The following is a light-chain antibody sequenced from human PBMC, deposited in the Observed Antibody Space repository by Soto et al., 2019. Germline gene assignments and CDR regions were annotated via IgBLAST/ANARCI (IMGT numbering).Light chain of an antibody. CDR2: GAS. CDR3: QQYDSLPRT. V-gene: IGKV3D-15*01. Sequence: ETMMSQSPATLSVSPLEIAALSCMASQSVNNNLAWYQQKLGQAPRLLIHGASSRATGIPDRFSGSGSGTEFTLTIGRLEPEDFALYYCQQYDSLPRTFGQGTKVDIK. J-gene: IGKJ1*01. CDR1: QSVNNN.